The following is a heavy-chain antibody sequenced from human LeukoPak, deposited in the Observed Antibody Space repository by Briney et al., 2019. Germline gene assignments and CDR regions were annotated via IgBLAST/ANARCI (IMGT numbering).Heavy chain of an antibody. V-gene: IGHV4-61*05. CDR2: IYYSGST. CDR3: VSGVDAFDI. D-gene: IGHD2-8*01. Sequence: SETLSLTCTVSGGSIISSDYHWGWVRQPPGKGLEWIGYIYYSGSTNYNPSLKSRVTISVDTSKNQFSLKLSSVTAADTAVYYCVSGVDAFDIWGQGTMVTVSS. CDR1: GGSIISSDYH. J-gene: IGHJ3*02.